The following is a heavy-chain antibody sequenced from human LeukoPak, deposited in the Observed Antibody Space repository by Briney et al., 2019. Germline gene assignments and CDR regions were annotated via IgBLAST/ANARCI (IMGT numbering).Heavy chain of an antibody. V-gene: IGHV4-39*07. CDR2: VYYSGST. D-gene: IGHD6-19*01. J-gene: IGHJ5*02. CDR3: ARGIAVAGTAWFDP. CDR1: GASISSSIHY. Sequence: SETLSLTCAVSGASISSSIHYWGWVRQPPGKGLEWIGSVYYSGSTYYNPSLKSRVTISVDTSKNQFSLKLSSVTAADTAVYYCARGIAVAGTAWFDPWGQGTLVTVSS.